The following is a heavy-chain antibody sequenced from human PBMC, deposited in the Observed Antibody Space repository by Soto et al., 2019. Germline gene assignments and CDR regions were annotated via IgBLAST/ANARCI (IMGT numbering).Heavy chain of an antibody. J-gene: IGHJ3*02. CDR2: ISGSGGST. CDR1: GFTFSSYA. CDR3: AKDHLAVAGMDAFDI. D-gene: IGHD6-19*01. Sequence: GGSLRLSCAASGFTFSSYAMSWVRQAPGKGLEWVSAISGSGGSTYYANSVRGRFTISRDNSKNTLYLQMNSLRAEDTAVYYCAKDHLAVAGMDAFDIWGQGTMVTVSS. V-gene: IGHV3-23*01.